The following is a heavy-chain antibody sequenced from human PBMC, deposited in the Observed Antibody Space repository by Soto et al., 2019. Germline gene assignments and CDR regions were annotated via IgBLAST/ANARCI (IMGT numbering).Heavy chain of an antibody. Sequence: SETLSLTCTVSGASISGCYWCWIRKPAGKGLEWIGYIYYSGSTDYNPSLQSRVTISVDTSKNLVSLKLSSVTAADTAVYYCARDVVATIRGDHYFDYWGQGALVTVSS. D-gene: IGHD5-12*01. CDR1: GASISGCY. V-gene: IGHV4-59*06. CDR3: ARDVVATIRGDHYFDY. J-gene: IGHJ4*02. CDR2: IYYSGST.